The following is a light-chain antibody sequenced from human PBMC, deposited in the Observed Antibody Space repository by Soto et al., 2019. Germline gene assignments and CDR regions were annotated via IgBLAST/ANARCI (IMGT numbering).Light chain of an antibody. Sequence: HSVLTQTPSASGTPGQRVTISCSGSSSNIGSNTVNWYQQLPGTAPKLLIDSNNQRPSGVPDRFAGSKSGTSASLAISGLQSEDEADYYCAAWDDSRNAHVVGTGTKVTVL. CDR2: SNN. CDR3: AAWDDSRNAHV. V-gene: IGLV1-44*01. CDR1: SSNIGSNT. J-gene: IGLJ1*01.